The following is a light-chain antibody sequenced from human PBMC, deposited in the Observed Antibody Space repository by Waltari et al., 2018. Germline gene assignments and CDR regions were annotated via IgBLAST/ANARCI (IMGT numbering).Light chain of an antibody. CDR1: RTVLYDSNNKTY. J-gene: IGKJ2*03. CDR3: HQYYNTPYS. Sequence: DIVMTQSPDSLAVSLGERPTINCTSSRTVLYDSNNKTYLAWYQQKPGQPPNLLIYWASTRKSGVPDRFSGSGSGTDFTLTISTLQAEDVAVYYCHQYYNTPYSYGQGTKLEIK. V-gene: IGKV4-1*01. CDR2: WAS.